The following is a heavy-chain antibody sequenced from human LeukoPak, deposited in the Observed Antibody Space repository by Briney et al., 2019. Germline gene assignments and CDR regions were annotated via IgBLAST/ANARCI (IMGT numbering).Heavy chain of an antibody. D-gene: IGHD3-9*01. CDR1: GFTFSGYG. Sequence: GGTLRLSCSASGFTFSGYGMHWVREAPGKGREWVALIWYDGSNTYFADSVKGRFTISRDNSKNTLYLQMDSLRAEDTAVYYCARDGSRASLTGSVMDYWGQGTLVTVSS. V-gene: IGHV3-33*01. CDR2: IWYDGSNT. J-gene: IGHJ4*02. CDR3: ARDGSRASLTGSVMDY.